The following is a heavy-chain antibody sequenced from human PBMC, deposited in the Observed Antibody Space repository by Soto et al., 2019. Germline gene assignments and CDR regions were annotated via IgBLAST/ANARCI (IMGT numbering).Heavy chain of an antibody. Sequence: PSETLSLTCTVSGGSISSSSYYWGWIRQPPGKGLEWIGSIYYSGSTYYNPSLKSRVTISVDTSKNQFSLKLSSVTAADTAVYYCARHVPSGNYGDYVGWFDPWGQGTLVTVSS. CDR2: IYYSGST. D-gene: IGHD4-17*01. V-gene: IGHV4-39*01. CDR3: ARHVPSGNYGDYVGWFDP. CDR1: GGSISSSSYY. J-gene: IGHJ5*02.